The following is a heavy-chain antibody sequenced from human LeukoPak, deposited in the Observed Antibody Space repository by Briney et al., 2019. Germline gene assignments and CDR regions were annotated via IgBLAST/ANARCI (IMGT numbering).Heavy chain of an antibody. CDR1: GGSISSGGYY. CDR2: IYHSGST. J-gene: IGHJ4*02. CDR3: ARGAETYYYDSSGYYYPSLNDY. D-gene: IGHD3-22*01. Sequence: PSETLSLTCTVSGGSISSGGYYWSWIRQPPGKGLEWIGYIYHSGSTYYNPSLKSRVTISVDRSKNQFSLKLSSVTAADTAVYYCARGAETYYYDSSGYYYPSLNDYWGQGTLVTVSS. V-gene: IGHV4-30-2*01.